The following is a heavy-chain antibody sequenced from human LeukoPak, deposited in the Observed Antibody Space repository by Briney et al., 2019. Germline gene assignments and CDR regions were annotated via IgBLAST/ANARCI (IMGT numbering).Heavy chain of an antibody. CDR1: GYSFTSYW. D-gene: IGHD6-19*01. CDR2: IYPRDSDT. Sequence: GESLKIACKGSGYSFTSYWIGWVRQMPGKGLGWMGIIYPRDSDTRYSPSFQGQVTISADKSISTAYLQWSSLKASDTAMYYCARQVADGPGIAVISYYFDYWGQGTLVTVSS. CDR3: ARQVADGPGIAVISYYFDY. V-gene: IGHV5-51*01. J-gene: IGHJ4*02.